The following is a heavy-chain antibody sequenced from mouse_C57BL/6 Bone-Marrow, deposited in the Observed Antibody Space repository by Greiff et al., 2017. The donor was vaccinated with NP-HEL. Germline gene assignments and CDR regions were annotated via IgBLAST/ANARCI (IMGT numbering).Heavy chain of an antibody. CDR2: INPSNGGT. CDR1: GYTFTSYW. V-gene: IGHV1-53*01. CDR3: ARLLLRPYYFDY. Sequence: QVQLQQPGTELVKPGASVKLSCKASGYTFTSYWMHWVKQRPGQGLEWIGNINPSNGGTNYNEKFKSKATLTVDKSSSKAYMQLSILTSEDSAVYYCARLLLRPYYFDYWGQGTTLTVSS. J-gene: IGHJ2*01. D-gene: IGHD1-1*01.